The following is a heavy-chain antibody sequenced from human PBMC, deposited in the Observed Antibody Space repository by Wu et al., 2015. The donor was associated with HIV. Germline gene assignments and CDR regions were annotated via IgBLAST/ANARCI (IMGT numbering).Heavy chain of an antibody. CDR1: GYTFTSYD. CDR2: MNPKTGNT. J-gene: IGHJ4*02. Sequence: QVQLVQSGAEVKKPGASVKVSCKASGYTFTSYDINWVRQATGQGLEWMGWMNPKTGNTGYAQKFQGRVTMTRNTSITTAYMELRSLRSEDTAIYFCARGFIAAAGTPPIHFDYWGPGTVVTVSA. CDR3: ARGFIAAAGTPPIHFDY. D-gene: IGHD6-13*01. V-gene: IGHV1-8*01.